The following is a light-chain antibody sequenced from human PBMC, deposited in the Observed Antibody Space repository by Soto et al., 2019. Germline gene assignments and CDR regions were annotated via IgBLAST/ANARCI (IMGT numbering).Light chain of an antibody. J-gene: IGKJ2*01. CDR3: MQGTHWPPYT. Sequence: DVVMTQSPLSLPVTLGQPASISCRSSQSLVYSDGIAYLNWFQQRPGQSPRRLIYKVSNRDSGVPDRFSGRGSGTDFTLKISRVEAEDVGVYYCMQGTHWPPYTFGQGTKLEIK. CDR1: QSLVYSDGIAY. V-gene: IGKV2-30*01. CDR2: KVS.